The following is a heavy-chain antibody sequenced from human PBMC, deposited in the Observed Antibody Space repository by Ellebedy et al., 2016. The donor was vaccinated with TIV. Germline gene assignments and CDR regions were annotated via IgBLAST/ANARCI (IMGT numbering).Heavy chain of an antibody. V-gene: IGHV3-20*04. Sequence: GESLKISCAVSGFTFSSYEMNWVRQAPGKGLEWVAAISYNGESTTYADSVKGRFTISRDNAKNSLFLQMNGLRVEDTALYYCARDPWLVMDFWGQGILVTVSS. D-gene: IGHD6-19*01. J-gene: IGHJ4*02. CDR3: ARDPWLVMDF. CDR2: ISYNGEST. CDR1: GFTFSSYE.